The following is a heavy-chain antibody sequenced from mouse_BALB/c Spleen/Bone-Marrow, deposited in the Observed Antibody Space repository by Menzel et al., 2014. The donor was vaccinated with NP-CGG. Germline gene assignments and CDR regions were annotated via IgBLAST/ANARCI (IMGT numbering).Heavy chain of an antibody. Sequence: QVQLQQSGPGLVQPSQSLSITCTVSGFSLTSYGVHWVRQSPGKGLEWLGVTWSGGSTDYNAAFISRLSISKDNSKSQVFFKMSSLQANDTAIYYCARNSRGYGNSFAYWGQGTLVTVSA. CDR3: ARNSRGYGNSFAY. D-gene: IGHD2-10*02. V-gene: IGHV2-2*02. J-gene: IGHJ3*01. CDR1: GFSLTSYG. CDR2: TWSGGST.